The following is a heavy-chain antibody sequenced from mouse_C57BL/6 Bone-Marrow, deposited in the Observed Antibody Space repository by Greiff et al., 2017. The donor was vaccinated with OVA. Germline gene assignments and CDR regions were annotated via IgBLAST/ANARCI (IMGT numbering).Heavy chain of an antibody. CDR1: GYTFTSYT. Sequence: VKLQQSGAELARPGASVKMSCKASGYTFTSYTMHWVKQRPGQGLEWIGYINPSSGYTKYNQKFKDKATLTADKSSSTAYMQLSSLTSEDSAVYYCARSSYGSRRAMDYWGQGTSVTVSS. CDR3: ARSSYGSRRAMDY. J-gene: IGHJ4*01. D-gene: IGHD1-1*01. V-gene: IGHV1-4*01. CDR2: INPSSGYT.